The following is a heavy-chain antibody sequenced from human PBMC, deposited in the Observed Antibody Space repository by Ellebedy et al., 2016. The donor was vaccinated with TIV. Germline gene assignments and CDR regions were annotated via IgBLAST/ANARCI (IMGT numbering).Heavy chain of an antibody. CDR2: ISSSSSTI. Sequence: GESLKISCAASGFTFSSYSMNWVRQAPGKGLEWVSYISSSSSTIYYADSVKGRFTISRDNAKNSLYLQMNRLRAEDTAVYYCARGSSSGWRYYYGMDVWGQGTTVTVSS. D-gene: IGHD6-19*01. CDR3: ARGSSSGWRYYYGMDV. V-gene: IGHV3-48*01. J-gene: IGHJ6*02. CDR1: GFTFSSYS.